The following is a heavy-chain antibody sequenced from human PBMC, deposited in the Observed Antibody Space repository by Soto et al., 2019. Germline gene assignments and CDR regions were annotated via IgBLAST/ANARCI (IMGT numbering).Heavy chain of an antibody. CDR3: ARGCRWGGHYDFDD. CDR1: GLSVSNYW. Sequence: GGSLRLSCAASGLSVSNYWMHWVRQTPGKGLEWVSRINSDDTSSSYAASVKGRFTISRDNAKNTLYLQMNSLRAEDTAVYYCARGCRWGGHYDFDDWGQGTLVTVTS. D-gene: IGHD3-16*01. CDR2: INSDDTSS. V-gene: IGHV3-74*01. J-gene: IGHJ4*02.